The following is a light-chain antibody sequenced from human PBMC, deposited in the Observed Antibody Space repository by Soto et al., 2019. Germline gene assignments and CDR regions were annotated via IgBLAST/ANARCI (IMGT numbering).Light chain of an antibody. CDR1: SSDVGSYNR. CDR2: EVS. J-gene: IGLJ1*01. CDR3: SSNTSSSTYV. V-gene: IGLV2-18*02. Sequence: QSVLTQPPSVSGSPGQSVTISCTGTSSDVGSYNRVSWYQQPPGTAPKLMIYEVSNRPSGVPDRFSGSKSGNTASLTISGLQAEDEDDYYCSSNTSSSTYVFGTGTKVPVL.